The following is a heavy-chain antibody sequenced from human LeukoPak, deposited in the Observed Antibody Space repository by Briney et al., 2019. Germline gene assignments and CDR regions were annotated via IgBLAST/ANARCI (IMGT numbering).Heavy chain of an antibody. CDR3: ARANNWNYPYYFDY. D-gene: IGHD1-7*01. V-gene: IGHV3-9*01. CDR2: ISWNSGSI. J-gene: IGHJ4*02. Sequence: GRSLRLSCAASGFTFDDYAMHWVRRAPGKGLEWVSGISWNSGSIGYADSVKGRFTISRDNAENSLYLQMNSLRAEDTAVYYCARANNWNYPYYFDYWGQGTLVTVSS. CDR1: GFTFDDYA.